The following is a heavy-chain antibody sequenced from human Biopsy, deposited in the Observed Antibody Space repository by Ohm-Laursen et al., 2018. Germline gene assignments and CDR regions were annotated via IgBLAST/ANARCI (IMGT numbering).Heavy chain of an antibody. D-gene: IGHD3-22*01. Sequence: SVTVSCKTFGGTLSKYAMSWVRQAPGQGLEWLGVIIAPSGTTNNAQRFQGRLSITADESATSVYMELSSLTSEDTAVYYCARTGTYYHDSSLYYFYGLDLWGQGSTVTVFS. CDR2: IIAPSGTT. J-gene: IGHJ6*02. CDR3: ARTGTYYHDSSLYYFYGLDL. V-gene: IGHV1-69*13. CDR1: GGTLSKYA.